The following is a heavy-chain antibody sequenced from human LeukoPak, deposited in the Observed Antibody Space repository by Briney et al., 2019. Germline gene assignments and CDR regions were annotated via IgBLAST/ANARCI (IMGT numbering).Heavy chain of an antibody. J-gene: IGHJ5*02. CDR3: AQNGQSGFSFDP. CDR1: GGSISSSGYY. Sequence: SETLSLTCTVSGGSISSSGYYWGWIRQPPGKGLEWIGSIYYSGSTYYNPSLKSRVTISADTSKNQFSLKLSSVTAADTAVYYCAQNGQSGFSFDPWGQGTLVTVSS. CDR2: IYYSGST. D-gene: IGHD2-8*01. V-gene: IGHV4-39*07.